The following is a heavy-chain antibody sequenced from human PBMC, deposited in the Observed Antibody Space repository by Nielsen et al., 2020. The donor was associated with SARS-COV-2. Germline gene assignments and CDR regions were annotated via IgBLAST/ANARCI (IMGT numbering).Heavy chain of an antibody. CDR2: ISYDGSNK. Sequence: GGSLRLSCAASGFTFSSYAMHWVHQAPGKGLEWVAVISYDGSNKYYADSVKGRFTISRDNSKNTLYLQMNSLRAEDTAVYYCARSSGSAFDIWGQGTMVTVSS. V-gene: IGHV3-30*04. CDR1: GFTFSSYA. CDR3: ARSSGSAFDI. D-gene: IGHD6-19*01. J-gene: IGHJ3*02.